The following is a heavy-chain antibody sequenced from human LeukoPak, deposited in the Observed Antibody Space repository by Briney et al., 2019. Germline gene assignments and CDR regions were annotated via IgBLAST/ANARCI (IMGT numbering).Heavy chain of an antibody. CDR3: AKPRAMTTGVGRYFDL. CDR1: GFTFSSYA. D-gene: IGHD1-1*01. V-gene: IGHV3-23*01. Sequence: PGGSLRLSCAASGFTFSSYAMSWIRQAPGKGLDWVSGISGGGEDTYYPDSVKGRFTISRDNSKNTLYLQMSSLRAEDTAIYYCAKPRAMTTGVGRYFDLWGRGTLVTVSS. J-gene: IGHJ2*01. CDR2: ISGGGEDT.